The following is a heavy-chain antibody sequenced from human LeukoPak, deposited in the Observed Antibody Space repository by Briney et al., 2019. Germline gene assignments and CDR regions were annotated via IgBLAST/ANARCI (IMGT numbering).Heavy chain of an antibody. V-gene: IGHV1-69*05. D-gene: IGHD2-15*01. CDR1: GGTFSSYA. J-gene: IGHJ4*02. CDR3: ARARDIVVVVAATIFDY. Sequence: ASVKVSCKASGGTFSSYAISWVRQAPGQGLEWMAGIIPIFGTANYAQKFQGRVTMTRDTSTSTVYVELSSLRSEDTAVYYCARARDIVVVVAATIFDYWGQGTLVTVSS. CDR2: IIPIFGTA.